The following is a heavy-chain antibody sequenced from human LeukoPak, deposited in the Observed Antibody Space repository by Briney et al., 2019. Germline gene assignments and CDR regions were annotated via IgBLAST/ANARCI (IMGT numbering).Heavy chain of an antibody. CDR2: ISSSSSYI. J-gene: IGHJ4*02. Sequence: GGSLRLTCAASGFTFSSYSMNWVRQAPGKGLEWVSSISSSSSYIYYGDSVKGRFTISRDNAKDSLYLQMNSLRAEDTAVYYCARDYEIYWGQGTLVTVSS. CDR1: GFTFSSYS. CDR3: ARDYEIY. D-gene: IGHD5-12*01. V-gene: IGHV3-21*01.